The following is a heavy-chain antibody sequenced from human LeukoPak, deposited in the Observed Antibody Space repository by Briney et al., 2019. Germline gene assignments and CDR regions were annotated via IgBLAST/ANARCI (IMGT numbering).Heavy chain of an antibody. CDR3: ARDRSSGWYDAFDI. CDR2: IYSGGST. D-gene: IGHD6-19*01. Sequence: GGSLRLSCAASGFTVSSNYMSWVRQAQGKGLEWVSVIYSGGSTYYADSVKGRFTISRDNSKNTLYLQMNSLRAEDTAVYYCARDRSSGWYDAFDIWGQGTMVTVSS. J-gene: IGHJ3*02. V-gene: IGHV3-53*01. CDR1: GFTVSSNY.